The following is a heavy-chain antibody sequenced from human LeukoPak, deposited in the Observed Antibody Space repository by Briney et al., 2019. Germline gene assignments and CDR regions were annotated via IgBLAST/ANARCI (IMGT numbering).Heavy chain of an antibody. CDR1: GFTFDDYA. J-gene: IGHJ4*02. Sequence: GRSLRLSCAASGFTFDDYAMHWVRQAPGKGLEWVSGISWNSGTIGYVDSVKGRFTISRDNAKNSLYLQMNSLRAEDTALYFCAKAKGGMIVDYFDRWGPGTLVTVSS. CDR3: AKAKGGMIVDYFDR. D-gene: IGHD3-22*01. CDR2: ISWNSGTI. V-gene: IGHV3-9*01.